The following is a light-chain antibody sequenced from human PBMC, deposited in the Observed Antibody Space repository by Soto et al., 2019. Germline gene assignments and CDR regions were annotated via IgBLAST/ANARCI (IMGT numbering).Light chain of an antibody. Sequence: DIQMTQSPSTLSASVGDRVTITCRASQSISSGLAWYQQKPGKAPKLLIYDASSLESGVPSRFSGSGSGTEFTLTISSLQPDDFATYYCQQYNSYSGTFGQGTKVEI. CDR2: DAS. CDR3: QQYNSYSGT. CDR1: QSISSG. V-gene: IGKV1-5*01. J-gene: IGKJ1*01.